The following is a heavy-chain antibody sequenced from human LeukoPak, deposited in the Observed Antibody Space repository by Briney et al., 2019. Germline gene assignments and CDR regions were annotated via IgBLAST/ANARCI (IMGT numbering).Heavy chain of an antibody. J-gene: IGHJ6*03. V-gene: IGHV4-4*07. CDR3: ARGFPTQYYYYYMDV. CDR1: GGSISSYY. CDR2: IYTSGST. Sequence: PSETLSLTCTVSGGSISSYYWSWIRQPAGKGLEWIGRIYTSGSTNYNPSLKSRVTMSVDTSKNQFSLKLSSVTAADTAVYYCARGFPTQYYYYYMDVWGKGTTVTVSS.